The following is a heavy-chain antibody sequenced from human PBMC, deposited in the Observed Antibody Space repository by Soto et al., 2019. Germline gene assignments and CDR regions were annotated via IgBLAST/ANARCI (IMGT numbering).Heavy chain of an antibody. J-gene: IGHJ4*02. CDR2: ISYDGSNK. CDR3: AKDHAVDTAMVDY. CDR1: GFTFSSYG. V-gene: IGHV3-30*18. Sequence: GGSLRLSCAASGFTFSSYGMHWVRQAPGKGLEWVAVISYDGSNKYYADSVKGRFTISRDNSKNTLYLQMNSLRAEDTAVYYCAKDHAVDTAMVDYWGQGTLVTVSS. D-gene: IGHD5-18*01.